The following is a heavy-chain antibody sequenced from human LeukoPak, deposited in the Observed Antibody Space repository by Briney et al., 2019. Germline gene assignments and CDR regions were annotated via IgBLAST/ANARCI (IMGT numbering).Heavy chain of an antibody. V-gene: IGHV3-43D*03. CDR2: ISWDGGST. J-gene: IGHJ4*02. CDR1: GFTFDDYA. CDR3: AKDPVGYGGNYFDY. Sequence: GGSLRLSCAASGFTFDDYAMHWVRQAPGKGLDWVSLISWDGGSTYYADSVKGRFTISRDNSKNSLYLQMNSLRAEDTALYYCAKDPVGYGGNYFDYWGQGTLVTVSS. D-gene: IGHD4-23*01.